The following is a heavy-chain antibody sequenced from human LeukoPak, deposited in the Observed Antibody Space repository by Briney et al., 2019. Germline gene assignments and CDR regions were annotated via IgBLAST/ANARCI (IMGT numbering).Heavy chain of an antibody. J-gene: IGHJ4*02. CDR1: GGSISSGDYY. V-gene: IGHV4-30-4*01. CDR2: IYYSGST. CDR3: ARDLLNEGNHLDY. D-gene: IGHD4-23*01. Sequence: SETLSLTCTVSGGSISSGDYYWSWIRQPPGKGLEWIGYIYYSGSTYYNPSLKSRVTISVDTSKNQFALKLSSVTAADTAVYYCARDLLNEGNHLDYWGQGTLVTVSS.